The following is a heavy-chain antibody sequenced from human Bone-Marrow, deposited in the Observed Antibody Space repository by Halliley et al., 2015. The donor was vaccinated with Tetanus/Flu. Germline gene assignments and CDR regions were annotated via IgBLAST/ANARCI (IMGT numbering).Heavy chain of an antibody. Sequence: YSGGSTNSADSVKGRFTISRDNSKNTVYLQMNSLRAEDTAVYYCARERRDGYNYYNYYGMDVWGQGTTVTVSS. J-gene: IGHJ6*01. CDR2: YSGGST. D-gene: IGHD5-12*01. V-gene: IGHV3-53*01. CDR3: ARERRDGYNYYNYYGMDV.